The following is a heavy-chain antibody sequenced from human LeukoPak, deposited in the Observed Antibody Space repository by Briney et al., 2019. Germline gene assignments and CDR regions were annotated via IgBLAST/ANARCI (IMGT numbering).Heavy chain of an antibody. Sequence: PGGSLRLSCAASGFTFSSYGMHWVRQAPGKGLEWVAFIQYDGSNKYYADSVKGRFTISRDNSKNTLYLQMNSLRAEDTAVYYCARRSRAEVDYWGQGTLVTVSS. V-gene: IGHV3-30*02. CDR1: GFTFSSYG. CDR2: IQYDGSNK. D-gene: IGHD1-14*01. J-gene: IGHJ4*02. CDR3: ARRSRAEVDY.